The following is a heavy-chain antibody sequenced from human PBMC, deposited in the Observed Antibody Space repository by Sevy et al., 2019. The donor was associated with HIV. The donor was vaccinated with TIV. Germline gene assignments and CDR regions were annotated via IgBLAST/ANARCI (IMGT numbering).Heavy chain of an antibody. V-gene: IGHV3-64D*06. J-gene: IGHJ4*02. CDR1: GFTFSSYA. Sequence: GGSLRLSCSASGFTFSSYAMHWVRQAPGKGLEYVSAISSNGGSTYYADSVKGRFTISRDNSKNTLYLQMSSLRAEDTAVYYCVKDAVLRYFDWLSMPSIDYWGQGTLVTVSS. CDR3: VKDAVLRYFDWLSMPSIDY. D-gene: IGHD3-9*01. CDR2: ISSNGGST.